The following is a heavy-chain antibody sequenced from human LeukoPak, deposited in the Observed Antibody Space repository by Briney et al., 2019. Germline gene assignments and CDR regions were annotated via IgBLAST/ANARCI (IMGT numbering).Heavy chain of an antibody. Sequence: PGGSLRLSCAASGFTFSSYAMHWVRQAPGKGLEWVAVISYDGSNKYYADSVKGRFTISRDNSKNTLYLQMNSLRAEDTAVYYCARRIGGLQARKPYIYFDYWGQGTLVTVSS. D-gene: IGHD5-24*01. CDR1: GFTFSSYA. V-gene: IGHV3-30*04. J-gene: IGHJ4*02. CDR3: ARRIGGLQARKPYIYFDY. CDR2: ISYDGSNK.